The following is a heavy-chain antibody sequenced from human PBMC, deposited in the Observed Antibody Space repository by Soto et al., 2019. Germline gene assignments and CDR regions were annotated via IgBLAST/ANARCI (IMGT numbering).Heavy chain of an antibody. CDR1: GFTFNTYG. Sequence: EVQLVESGGGLVRPGGSLRLSCAASGFTFNTYGMDWVRQAPGKGLEWLSYISSSGSAQFYADSVQGRFTISRDNAKNSLYLQMNNLRAEDTAVYYCARELAVAGYDYWGQGTLVTVSS. CDR3: ARELAVAGYDY. D-gene: IGHD6-19*01. V-gene: IGHV3-48*01. J-gene: IGHJ4*02. CDR2: ISSSGSAQ.